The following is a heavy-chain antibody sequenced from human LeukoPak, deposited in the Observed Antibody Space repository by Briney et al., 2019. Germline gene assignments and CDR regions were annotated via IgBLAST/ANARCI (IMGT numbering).Heavy chain of an antibody. CDR1: GGSISSYY. Sequence: KASETLSLTCTVSGGSISSYYWSWIRQPAGKGLEWIGRIYTSGSTNYNPSLKSRVTMSVDTSENQFSLKLSSVTAADTAVYYCARDPIAVAGTWAFDPWGQGTLVTVSS. V-gene: IGHV4-4*07. D-gene: IGHD6-19*01. J-gene: IGHJ5*02. CDR2: IYTSGST. CDR3: ARDPIAVAGTWAFDP.